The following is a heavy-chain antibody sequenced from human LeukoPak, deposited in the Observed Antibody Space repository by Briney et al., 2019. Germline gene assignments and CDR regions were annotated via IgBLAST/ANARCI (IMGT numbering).Heavy chain of an antibody. CDR1: GLTLSSYG. J-gene: IGHJ4*02. D-gene: IGHD3-22*01. Sequence: QTGGSLRLSCAASGLTLSSYGMSWVRQAPGKGLEWVIFIRYDGSSKYYADSVKGRFTISRDNSKNTVYLQMSSLRADDTAVYYCAKDAMSRGSFPYYFDYWGQGTLVTVSS. CDR3: AKDAMSRGSFPYYFDY. CDR2: IRYDGSSK. V-gene: IGHV3-30*02.